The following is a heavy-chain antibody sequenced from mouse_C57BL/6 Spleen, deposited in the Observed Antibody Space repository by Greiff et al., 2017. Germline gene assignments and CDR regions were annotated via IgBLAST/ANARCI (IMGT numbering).Heavy chain of an antibody. Sequence: QVQLQQPGAELVMPGASVKLSCKASGYTFTSYWMHWVKQRPGQGLEWIGEIDPSDSYTNYNQKFKGKSTLTVDKSSSTAYMQLSSLTSEDSAVYYCARDYGSSYGGYWGQGTTRTVSS. CDR2: IDPSDSYT. J-gene: IGHJ2*01. D-gene: IGHD1-1*01. CDR3: ARDYGSSYGGY. CDR1: GYTFTSYW. V-gene: IGHV1-69*01.